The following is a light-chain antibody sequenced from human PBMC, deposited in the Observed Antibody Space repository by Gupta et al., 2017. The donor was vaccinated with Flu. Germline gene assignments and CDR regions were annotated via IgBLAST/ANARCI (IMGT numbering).Light chain of an antibody. Sequence: SSELTQAPSVSVSPGRTVTITCFGDSLEYRFASWYQQRPGQDPLLVIYEGSKRPSGRPERFSGSRSGKTATLTVSGTQPMDESDYYCQAWDSQTVLFGGGTKLSVL. J-gene: IGLJ2*01. CDR2: EGS. CDR1: SLEYRF. CDR3: QAWDSQTVL. V-gene: IGLV3-1*01.